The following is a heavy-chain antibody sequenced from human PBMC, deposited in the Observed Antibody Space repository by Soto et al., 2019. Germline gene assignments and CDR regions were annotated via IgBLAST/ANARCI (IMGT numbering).Heavy chain of an antibody. CDR3: ARNESSNIYGMDV. J-gene: IGHJ6*02. D-gene: IGHD6-6*01. V-gene: IGHV3-21*01. CDR1: GFTFSSYS. CDR2: ISSSSFSI. Sequence: EVQLVESGGGLVKPGGSLRLSCAASGFTFSSYSMNWVRQAPGKGLEWVSSISSSSFSINYADSVKGRLSISRDNAQNSLHLQMNNLRAEDTAVYYCARNESSNIYGMDVWGQGTTVTVSS.